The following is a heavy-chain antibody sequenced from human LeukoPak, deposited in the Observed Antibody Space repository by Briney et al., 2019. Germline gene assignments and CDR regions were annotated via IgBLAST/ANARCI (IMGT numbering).Heavy chain of an antibody. J-gene: IGHJ6*03. CDR2: IIPIFGTA. Sequence: RWASVKVSCKASGGTFSSYAISWVRQAPGQGLEWMGGIIPIFGTANYAQKFQGRVTITADKSTSTAYMELSSLRSEDTAVYYCARDGLWFGEFKPQNYYYYYMDVWGKGTTVTVSS. CDR3: ARDGLWFGEFKPQNYYYYYMDV. CDR1: GGTFSSYA. V-gene: IGHV1-69*06. D-gene: IGHD3-10*01.